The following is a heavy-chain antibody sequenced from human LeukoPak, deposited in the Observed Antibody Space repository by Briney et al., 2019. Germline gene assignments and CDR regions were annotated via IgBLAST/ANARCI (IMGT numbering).Heavy chain of an antibody. J-gene: IGHJ3*02. CDR1: GGSISSYY. CDR2: IYYSGST. D-gene: IGHD1-26*01. V-gene: IGHV4-59*01. Sequence: PSETLSLTCTVSGGSISSYYWSWIRQPPGKGLEWTGYIYYSGSTNYNPSLKSRVTISVDTSKNQFSLKLSSVTAADTAVYYCARVVGAFDIGGQGTMVTVSS. CDR3: ARVVGAFDI.